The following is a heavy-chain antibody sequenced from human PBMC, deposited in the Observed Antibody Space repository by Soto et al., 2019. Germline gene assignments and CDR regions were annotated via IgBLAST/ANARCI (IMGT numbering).Heavy chain of an antibody. J-gene: IGHJ3*02. CDR2: IYYSGST. CDR1: GGSISSSSYY. CDR3: ARPSDRLLWFGEFIDAFDI. Sequence: SETLSLTCTVSGGSISSSSYYWGWIRQPPGKGLEWIGSIYYSGSTYYNPSLKSRVTISVDTSKNQFSLKLSSVTAADTAVYYCARPSDRLLWFGEFIDAFDIWGQGTMVTVSS. D-gene: IGHD3-10*01. V-gene: IGHV4-39*01.